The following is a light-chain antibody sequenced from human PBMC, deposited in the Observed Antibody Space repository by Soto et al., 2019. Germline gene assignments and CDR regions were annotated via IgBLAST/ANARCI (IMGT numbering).Light chain of an antibody. CDR2: AAS. CDR1: QDINNF. Sequence: DIQMTQSPSSLSASVGDRVTITCRASQDINNFLAWYQQKPVRVPKLLIYAASTVQSGVPSRFSGSGSGTDFTLTISSLQPEDVATYYCQKYNGAPLTFGGGTKVEIK. CDR3: QKYNGAPLT. V-gene: IGKV1-27*01. J-gene: IGKJ4*01.